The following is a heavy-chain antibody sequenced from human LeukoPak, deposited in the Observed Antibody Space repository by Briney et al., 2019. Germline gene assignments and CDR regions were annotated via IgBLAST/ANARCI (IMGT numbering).Heavy chain of an antibody. CDR3: AKDRVDTAFDY. CDR1: GFXFSTFG. D-gene: IGHD5-18*01. Sequence: PGGSLRLSCVASGFXFSTFGMHWVRQAPGKGLEWMAVISYDGSNKYYADSVKGRFTISRDNSKNTLYLQMNSLRAEDTAVYYCAKDRVDTAFDYWGQGTLVTVSS. CDR2: ISYDGSNK. V-gene: IGHV3-30*18. J-gene: IGHJ4*02.